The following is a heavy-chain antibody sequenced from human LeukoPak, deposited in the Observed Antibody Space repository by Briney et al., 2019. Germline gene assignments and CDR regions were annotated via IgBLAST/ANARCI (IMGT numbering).Heavy chain of an antibody. V-gene: IGHV4-34*01. Sequence: ASETLSLTCAVYGGSFSGYYWSWIRQPPGKGLEWIGEINHSGSTNYNPSLKSRVTISVDTSKNQFSLKLSSVTAADTAVYYCARGLRSGYWGQGTLVTVSS. J-gene: IGHJ4*02. CDR3: ARGLRSGY. D-gene: IGHD3-10*01. CDR2: INHSGST. CDR1: GGSFSGYY.